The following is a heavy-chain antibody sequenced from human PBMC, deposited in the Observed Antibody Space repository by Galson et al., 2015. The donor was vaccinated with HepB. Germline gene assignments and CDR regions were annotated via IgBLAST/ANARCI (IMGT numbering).Heavy chain of an antibody. J-gene: IGHJ4*02. Sequence: SLRLSCAASGFTFDDYTMHWVRHAPGKGLEWVSLISWDGGSTYYADSVKGRFTISRDNSKNSLYLQMNSLRTEDTALYYCARGTYYYDSSGYFRFDYWGQGTLVTVSS. CDR1: GFTFDDYT. CDR3: ARGTYYYDSSGYFRFDY. D-gene: IGHD3-22*01. CDR2: ISWDGGST. V-gene: IGHV3-43*01.